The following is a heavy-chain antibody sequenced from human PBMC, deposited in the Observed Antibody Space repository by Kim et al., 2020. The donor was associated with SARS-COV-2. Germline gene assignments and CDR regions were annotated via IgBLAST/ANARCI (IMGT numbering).Heavy chain of an antibody. Sequence: GGSLRLSCAASGFTFSSYGLTWVRQAPGKGLEWVAGISASGGDTHYAVSVQGRFTISRDNSRNALNLEMNSLRAEDTALYYCAKVTTQTAPFYDSWGQGT. CDR1: GFTFSSYG. V-gene: IGHV3-23*01. D-gene: IGHD4-4*01. J-gene: IGHJ4*02. CDR2: ISASGGDT. CDR3: AKVTTQTAPFYDS.